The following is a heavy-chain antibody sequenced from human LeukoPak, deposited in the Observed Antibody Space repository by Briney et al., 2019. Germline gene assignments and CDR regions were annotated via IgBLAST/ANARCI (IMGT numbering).Heavy chain of an antibody. J-gene: IGHJ4*02. V-gene: IGHV3-7*01. CDR3: ATDRGWRTSGYYLCYFEY. D-gene: IGHD3-3*01. Sequence: GGSLRLSCAASGFVFRNYFMSWVRQAPGKGLEWVASIKNDGSEKYYVDSVRGRYTISRDNTKNSLYLQMSSLGAGDTAVYYCATDRGWRTSGYYLCYFEYWGQGTLVTFSS. CDR2: IKNDGSEK. CDR1: GFVFRNYF.